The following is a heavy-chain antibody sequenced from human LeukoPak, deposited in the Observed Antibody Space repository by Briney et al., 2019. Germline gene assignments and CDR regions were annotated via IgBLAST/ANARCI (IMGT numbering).Heavy chain of an antibody. CDR3: ARVLPAAIEDALTYEWFDP. Sequence: GASVKVSCKASGYTFTSYYMHWVRQAPGQGLEWMGIINPSGGSTSYAQKFQGRVTMTRDMSTSTVYMELSSLRSEDTAVYYCARVLPAAIEDALTYEWFDPWGQGTLVTVSS. V-gene: IGHV1-46*01. D-gene: IGHD2-2*02. CDR1: GYTFTSYY. CDR2: INPSGGST. J-gene: IGHJ5*02.